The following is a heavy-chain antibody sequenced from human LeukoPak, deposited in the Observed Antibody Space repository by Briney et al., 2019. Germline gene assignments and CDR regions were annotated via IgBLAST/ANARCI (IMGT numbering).Heavy chain of an antibody. CDR3: ARVAITMVRGVSRGNWFDP. V-gene: IGHV4-38-2*01. Sequence: PSETLSLTCAVSGYSISSGYYWGWIRQPPGKGLEWIGSIYLSGSTYYNPSLKSRVTISVDTSKNQFSLKLSSVTAADTAVYYCARVAITMVRGVSRGNWFDPWGQGTLVTVSS. CDR1: GYSISSGYY. J-gene: IGHJ5*02. D-gene: IGHD3-10*01. CDR2: IYLSGST.